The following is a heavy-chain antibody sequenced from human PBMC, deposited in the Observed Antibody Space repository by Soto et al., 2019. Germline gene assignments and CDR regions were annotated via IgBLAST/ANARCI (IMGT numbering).Heavy chain of an antibody. CDR1: GGSFSGYY. CDR2: INHSGST. Sequence: SETLSLTCAVYGGSFSGYYWSWIRQPPGKGLEWIGEINHSGSTNYNPSLKSRVTISVDTSKNQFSLKLSSVTAADTAVYYCASSPYSSSSANNWFDPWGQGTLVTVSS. CDR3: ASSPYSSSSANNWFDP. V-gene: IGHV4-34*01. J-gene: IGHJ5*02. D-gene: IGHD6-6*01.